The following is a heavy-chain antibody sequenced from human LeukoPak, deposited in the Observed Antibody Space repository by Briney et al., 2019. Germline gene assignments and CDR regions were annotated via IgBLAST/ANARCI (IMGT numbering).Heavy chain of an antibody. V-gene: IGHV5-51*01. CDR3: ARSPQVYGDFNWFDP. D-gene: IGHD4-17*01. J-gene: IGHJ5*02. CDR1: GYSFTSYW. CDR2: IYPGDSDT. Sequence: GESLKISCKGSGYSFTSYWIGWVRQMPGKGLEWMGIIYPGDSDTRYSPSFQGQVTISADKSISTAYLQWSSLKASDTAMYYCARSPQVYGDFNWFDPWGQGTLVTVSS.